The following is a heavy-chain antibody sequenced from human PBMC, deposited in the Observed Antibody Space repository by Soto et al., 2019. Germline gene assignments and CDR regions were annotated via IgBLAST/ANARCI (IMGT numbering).Heavy chain of an antibody. D-gene: IGHD3-16*01. V-gene: IGHV1-18*01. CDR3: ARDRVITLGGVIRYFQH. J-gene: IGHJ1*01. CDR2: ISAYNGNT. CDR1: GYTFTSYG. Sequence: ASVKVSCKASGYTFTSYGISWVRQAPGRGLEWMGWISAYNGNTNYAQKLQGRVTMTTDTSTSTAYMELRSLRSDDTAVYYCARDRVITLGGVIRYFQHWGQGTLVTVSS.